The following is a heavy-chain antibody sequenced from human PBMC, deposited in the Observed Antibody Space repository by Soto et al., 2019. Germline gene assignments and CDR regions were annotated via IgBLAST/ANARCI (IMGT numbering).Heavy chain of an antibody. J-gene: IGHJ6*02. V-gene: IGHV4-4*02. CDR3: GGGRGDHHYPLDV. CDR1: GGSISSSNW. CDR2: IYHSGST. Sequence: SETLSLTCAVSGGSISSSNWWSWVRQPPGKGLEWIGEIYHSGSTNYNPSLKSRVTISVDKSKNQFSLKLSSVTAADTAVYSCGGGRGDHHYPLDVSAQGTTDTVSS. D-gene: IGHD2-15*01.